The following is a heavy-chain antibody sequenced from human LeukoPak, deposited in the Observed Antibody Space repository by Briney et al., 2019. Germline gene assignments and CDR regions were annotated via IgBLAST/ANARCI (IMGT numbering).Heavy chain of an antibody. J-gene: IGHJ5*02. CDR3: ARVPVGRSFWFDP. V-gene: IGHV4-39*07. CDR2: IYYSGST. CDR1: GGSISSSSYY. Sequence: PSETLSLTCTVSGGSISSSSYYWGWIRQPPGKGLEWIGSIYYSGSTYYNPSLKSRVTISVDTSKNQFSLKLSSVTAADTAVNYCARVPVGRSFWFDPWGQGTLVTVSS. D-gene: IGHD2-15*01.